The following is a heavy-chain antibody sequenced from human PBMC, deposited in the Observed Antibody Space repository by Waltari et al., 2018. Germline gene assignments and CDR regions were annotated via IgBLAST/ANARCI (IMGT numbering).Heavy chain of an antibody. CDR3: ARGHDFWSGFTYVNWFDP. D-gene: IGHD3-3*01. Sequence: QLQLQESGPGLVKPSETLSLTCTVSGGSISSSSYYWGWIRQPPGKGLEWIGSIYYSGSTYYNPSLKSRVTISVDTSKNQFSLKLSSVTAADTAVYYCARGHDFWSGFTYVNWFDPWGQGTLVTVSS. CDR1: GGSISSSSYY. CDR2: IYYSGST. J-gene: IGHJ5*02. V-gene: IGHV4-39*07.